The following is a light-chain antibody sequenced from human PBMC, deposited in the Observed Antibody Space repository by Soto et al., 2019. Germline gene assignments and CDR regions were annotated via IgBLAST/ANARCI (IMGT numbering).Light chain of an antibody. CDR2: DVT. CDR1: SSDVGRYKL. J-gene: IGLJ2*01. V-gene: IGLV2-14*03. CDR3: SSYTTSTTLI. Sequence: QSALTQPASVSGSPGQSITISCTGTSSDVGRYKLVSWYQQHPGKAPKLMIYDVTNRPSEVSNRFSGSKSGNTASLTISGLQAEDEADYYCSSYTTSTTLIFGGGTKLTVL.